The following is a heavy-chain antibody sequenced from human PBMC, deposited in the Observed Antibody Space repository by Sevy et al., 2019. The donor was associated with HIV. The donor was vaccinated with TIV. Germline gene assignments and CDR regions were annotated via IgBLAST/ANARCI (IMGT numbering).Heavy chain of an antibody. CDR2: ISFSGSKT. D-gene: IGHD3-3*01. CDR3: AKTPFMDFWNDYYSFYFDF. CDR1: GFNFNNYA. Sequence: GGSLRLSCAAAGFNFNNYAMTWVRQAPGKGPEWVSGISFSGSKTYYAESVKGRFSISRDPSKNTLYLQMNNVRVEDTAVYFCAKTPFMDFWNDYYSFYFDFWGQGTLVTVSS. V-gene: IGHV3-23*01. J-gene: IGHJ4*02.